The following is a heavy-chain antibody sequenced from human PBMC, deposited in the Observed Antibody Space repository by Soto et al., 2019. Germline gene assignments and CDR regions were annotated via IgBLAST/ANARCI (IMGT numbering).Heavy chain of an antibody. V-gene: IGHV3-23*01. CDR1: GFTFSSYA. CDR3: ARRGSGSYDDY. CDR2: ISGSGGST. J-gene: IGHJ4*02. Sequence: EVQLLESGGGLVQPGGSLRLSCAASGFTFSSYAMRWVRQATGKGLEWVSAISGSGGSTYYADSVKGRFTISRDNSKNTLYLQVNSLRAEDTAVYYCARRGSGSYDDYWGQGTLVTVSS. D-gene: IGHD1-26*01.